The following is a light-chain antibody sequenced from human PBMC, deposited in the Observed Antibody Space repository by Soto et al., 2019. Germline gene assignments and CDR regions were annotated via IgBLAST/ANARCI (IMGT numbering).Light chain of an antibody. V-gene: IGKV1-5*03. J-gene: IGKJ1*01. CDR2: KAS. CDR3: QHYNSYSEA. CDR1: QSITIW. Sequence: DIQMTQSPSTLSASVVDSVTITCRASQSITIWLAWYQQKPGKAPKLLIYKASTLKSGVPSRFSGSGSGTEFTLTISSLQPDDFATYYCQHYNSYSEAFGQGTKVDIK.